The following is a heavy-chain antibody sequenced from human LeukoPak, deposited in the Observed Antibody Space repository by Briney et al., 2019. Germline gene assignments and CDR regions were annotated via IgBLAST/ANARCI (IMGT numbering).Heavy chain of an antibody. CDR1: GGSISSSSYY. V-gene: IGHV4-39*01. CDR2: IYYSGST. Sequence: PSETLSLTCTVSGGSISSSSYYWGWIRQPPGKGLEWIGSIYYSGSTYYNPSLKSRVTISVDTSKNQFSLKLSSVTAADTAVYYCAREYSSGWYWGQGTLVTVSS. CDR3: AREYSSGWY. J-gene: IGHJ4*02. D-gene: IGHD6-19*01.